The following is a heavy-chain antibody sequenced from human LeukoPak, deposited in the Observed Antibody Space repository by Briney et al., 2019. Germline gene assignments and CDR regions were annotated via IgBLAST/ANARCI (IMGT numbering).Heavy chain of an antibody. CDR1: GGSISSGDYY. D-gene: IGHD3-22*01. J-gene: IGHJ4*02. V-gene: IGHV4-30-4*08. CDR2: IYYSGST. Sequence: SETLSLTCTVSGGSISSGDYYWSWIRQPPGKGLEWIGYIYYSGSTYYNPSLKSRVTISVDTSKNQFSLKLSSVTAADTAVYYCARLILWDSSGSQYYFDYWGQGTLVTVS. CDR3: ARLILWDSSGSQYYFDY.